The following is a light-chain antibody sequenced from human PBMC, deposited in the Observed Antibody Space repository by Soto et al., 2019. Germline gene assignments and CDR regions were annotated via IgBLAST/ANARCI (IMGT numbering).Light chain of an antibody. Sequence: ALTQPASVSGSPGQSITISCTGTSSDVGGYNYVSWYQQHPGKAPKLMIYEVSNRPSGVPNRFSGSKSGNTASLTISGLQAEDEADYYCSSYTSSSTLVFGGGTQRTVL. V-gene: IGLV2-14*01. CDR2: EVS. CDR3: SSYTSSSTLV. CDR1: SSDVGGYNY. J-gene: IGLJ3*02.